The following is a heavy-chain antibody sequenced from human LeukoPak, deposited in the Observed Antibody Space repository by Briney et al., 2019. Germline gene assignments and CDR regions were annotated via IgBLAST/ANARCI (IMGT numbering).Heavy chain of an antibody. CDR1: GGSISDYY. CDR3: ARGDFCSSTSCYLRPMDV. CDR2: IYYSGSN. D-gene: IGHD2-2*01. V-gene: IGHV4-59*01. Sequence: SETLSLTCTVSGGSISDYYWSWIRQPPGKGLEWIGYIYYSGSNTYNPSLKSRVTMSVDTSKNQFSLKLSSVTAADTAVYYCARGDFCSSTSCYLRPMDVWGKGTTVTVSS. J-gene: IGHJ6*03.